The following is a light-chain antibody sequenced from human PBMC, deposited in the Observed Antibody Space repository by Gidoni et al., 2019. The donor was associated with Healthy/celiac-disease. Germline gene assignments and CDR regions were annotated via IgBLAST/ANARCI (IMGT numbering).Light chain of an antibody. J-gene: IGLJ1*01. CDR2: DNN. Sequence: QSVLTQPPSVSAAPGPKVTIPCSGSSSNIGNNYVSWYQQLPGTAPKLLIYDNNKRPSGIPDRFSGSKSGTSATLGITGLQTGDEADYYCGTWDSSLSAGRVFGTGTKVTVL. V-gene: IGLV1-51*01. CDR3: GTWDSSLSAGRV. CDR1: SSNIGNNY.